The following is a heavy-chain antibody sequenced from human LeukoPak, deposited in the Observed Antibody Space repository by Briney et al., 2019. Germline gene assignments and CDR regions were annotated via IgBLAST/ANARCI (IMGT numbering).Heavy chain of an antibody. Sequence: SETLSLTCTVSGGSISSYYWSWIRQPPGKGLEWIGYIYYSGTTNYNPSLKSRVTISVDTSKTQFSLKLSSVTAADTAVYYCARGPYGDYYDYWGQGTLVTVSS. V-gene: IGHV4-59*08. CDR1: GGSISSYY. D-gene: IGHD4-17*01. CDR2: IYYSGTT. J-gene: IGHJ4*02. CDR3: ARGPYGDYYDY.